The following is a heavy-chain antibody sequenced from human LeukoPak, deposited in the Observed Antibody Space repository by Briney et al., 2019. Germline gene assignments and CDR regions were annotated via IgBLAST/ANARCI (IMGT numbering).Heavy chain of an antibody. Sequence: ASVKVSCKASGGTFSSYAISWVRQAPGQGLEWMGGIIPIFGTANYAQKFQGRVTITEDESTSTAYMELSSLRSEDTAVYYCARDRQEHYGFWSGYEGNYYYGMDVWGQGTTVTVSS. CDR2: IIPIFGTA. CDR1: GGTFSSYA. CDR3: ARDRQEHYGFWSGYEGNYYYGMDV. J-gene: IGHJ6*02. V-gene: IGHV1-69*13. D-gene: IGHD3-3*01.